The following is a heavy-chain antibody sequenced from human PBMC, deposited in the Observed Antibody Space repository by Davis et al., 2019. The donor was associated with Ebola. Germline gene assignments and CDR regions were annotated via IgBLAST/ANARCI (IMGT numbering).Heavy chain of an antibody. V-gene: IGHV1-3*01. CDR3: ARFPPAVRNCDS. D-gene: IGHD3-10*01. CDR2: IDAGNGKT. CDR1: GYSFTLYG. Sequence: SVTVSCLASGYSFTLYGMYWVRQPSGQRLEWMAWIDAGNGKTKYSENFQGRVTITRDTSANTAYMELSSLRSEDSAVYYCARFPPAVRNCDSWGQGTLVTVSS. J-gene: IGHJ4*02.